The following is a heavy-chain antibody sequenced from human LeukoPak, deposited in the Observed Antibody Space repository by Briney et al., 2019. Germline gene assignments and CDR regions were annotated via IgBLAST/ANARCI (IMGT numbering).Heavy chain of an antibody. CDR1: GFIFNNFG. V-gene: IGHV3-33*01. CDR2: IWYDGSNK. D-gene: IGHD2-2*01. Sequence: PGRSLRLSCAASGFIFNNFGMHWVRQAPGKGLEWVAFIWYDGSNKYYADSVKGRFTISRDNSKNTLYLQMNSLRAEDTAVYYCARVRGELAVPAAILDGMGVWGQGTTVTVSS. J-gene: IGHJ6*02. CDR3: ARVRGELAVPAAILDGMGV.